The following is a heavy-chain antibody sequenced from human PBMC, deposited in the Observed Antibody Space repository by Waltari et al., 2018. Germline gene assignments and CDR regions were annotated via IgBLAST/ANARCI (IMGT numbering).Heavy chain of an antibody. CDR2: TYYSGST. V-gene: IGHV4-39*01. J-gene: IGHJ5*02. D-gene: IGHD6-6*01. Sequence: QLQLQESGPGLVKPSETLSLPCTVSGGSISSSSYYWGWIRQPPGKGLEWIGVTYYSGSTYYNPSLKSRVTISVDTSKNQFSLKLSSVTAADTAVYYCASSIAALPYNWFDPWGQGTLVTVSS. CDR3: ASSIAALPYNWFDP. CDR1: GGSISSSSYY.